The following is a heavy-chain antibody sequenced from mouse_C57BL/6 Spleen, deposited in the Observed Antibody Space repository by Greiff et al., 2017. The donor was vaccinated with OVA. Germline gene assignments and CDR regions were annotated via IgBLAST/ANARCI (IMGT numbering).Heavy chain of an antibody. D-gene: IGHD2-1*01. CDR3: ATIYYGNSYAMDY. Sequence: QVQLQQPGAELVKPGASVKMSCKASGYTFTSYWITWVKQRPGQGLEWIGDIYPGSGSTNYNEKFKSKATLTVDTSSSTAYMQLSSLTSEDSAVYYCATIYYGNSYAMDYWGQGTSVTVSS. J-gene: IGHJ4*01. CDR2: IYPGSGST. CDR1: GYTFTSYW. V-gene: IGHV1-55*01.